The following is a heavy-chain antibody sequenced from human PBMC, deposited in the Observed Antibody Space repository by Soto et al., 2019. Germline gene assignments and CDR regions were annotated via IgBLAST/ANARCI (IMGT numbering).Heavy chain of an antibody. CDR3: ATGRHYYYFDMDV. D-gene: IGHD1-26*01. J-gene: IGHJ6*03. CDR2: IYYSGST. CDR1: GGSITTSNFS. Sequence: HLQLQESGPGLVKPSETLSLTCTVPGGSITTSNFSWGWIRQPPGKGLEWIGSIYYSGSTYYNPSLKRRVTVSVDTSKNQFSLKLSSVTASDTAVYYCATGRHYYYFDMDVWDKGTTVTVSS. V-gene: IGHV4-39*01.